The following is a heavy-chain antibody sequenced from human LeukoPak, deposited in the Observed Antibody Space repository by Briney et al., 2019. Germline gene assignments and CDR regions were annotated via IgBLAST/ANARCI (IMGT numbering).Heavy chain of an antibody. D-gene: IGHD2-2*01. CDR2: ISTTGII. J-gene: IGHJ4*02. V-gene: IGHV3-48*02. Sequence: PGGSLRLSCAASGLTFSSYTMNWVRQAPGKGLEWVSYISTTGIIHYADSVKGRFTISRDNAKNSLYLQMNSLRDEDTAVYYCTRDRDWSVVSGGQGTLVTVSS. CDR1: GLTFSSYT. CDR3: TRDRDWSVVS.